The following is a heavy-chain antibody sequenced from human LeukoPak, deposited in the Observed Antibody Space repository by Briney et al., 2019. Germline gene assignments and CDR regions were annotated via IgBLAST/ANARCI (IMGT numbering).Heavy chain of an antibody. D-gene: IGHD6-13*01. Sequence: GSLRLSCGASGFILSSYAMSWVRQAPGKGLEWVSSIGAGGGGTFYADSVRGRFTISRDTPRNTLYLQMNSLRAEDTAVYYCAKRTMAAAATKFFDSWGQGTLVTVSS. CDR1: GFILSSYA. CDR3: AKRTMAAAATKFFDS. J-gene: IGHJ4*02. V-gene: IGHV3-23*01. CDR2: IGAGGGGT.